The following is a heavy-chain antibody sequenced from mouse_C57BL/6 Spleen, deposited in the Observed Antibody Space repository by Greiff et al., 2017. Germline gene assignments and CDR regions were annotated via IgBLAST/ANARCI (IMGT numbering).Heavy chain of an antibody. D-gene: IGHD2-4*01. J-gene: IGHJ4*01. CDR3: ARWVPYDYDGVMDY. Sequence: QVQLQQPGAELVKPGASVKLSCKASGYTFTSYWMHWVKQRPGQGLEWIGMIHPNSGSTNYNEKFKSKATLTVDKSSSTAYMQLSSLTSEDSAVYYCARWVPYDYDGVMDYWGQGTSVTVSS. CDR2: IHPNSGST. V-gene: IGHV1-64*01. CDR1: GYTFTSYW.